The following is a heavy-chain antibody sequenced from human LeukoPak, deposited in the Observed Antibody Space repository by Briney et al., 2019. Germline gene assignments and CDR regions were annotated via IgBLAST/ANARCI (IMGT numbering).Heavy chain of an antibody. D-gene: IGHD4-17*01. CDR1: GGSISSATYY. J-gene: IGHJ4*02. CDR3: ARKSRQAVTTRGHYFDY. V-gene: IGHV4-39*07. CDR2: ISSTGIT. Sequence: SETLSLTCTVTGGSISSATYYWGWIRQPPGKGLEWIGSISSTGITNYNPSLKSRVTISVDTSKNQFSLKLSSVTAADTAVYYCARKSRQAVTTRGHYFDYWGQGTLVTVSS.